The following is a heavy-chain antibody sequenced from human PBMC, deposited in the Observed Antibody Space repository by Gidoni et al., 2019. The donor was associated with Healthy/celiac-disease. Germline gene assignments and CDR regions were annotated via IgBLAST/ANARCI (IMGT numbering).Heavy chain of an antibody. CDR3: ARGGGAPLFH. CDR1: GGSFSGYY. CDR2: IHHSGST. J-gene: IGHJ4*02. D-gene: IGHD1-26*01. V-gene: IGHV4-34*01. Sequence: QVQLQQWGAGLLKPSETLSLTCAVYGGSFSGYYWSWIRQPPGKGLEWIGEIHHSGSTNYTPSLKSRVTISVDTSKIQFSLKLGSVTAADTAVYYCARGGGAPLFHWGQGTLVTVSS.